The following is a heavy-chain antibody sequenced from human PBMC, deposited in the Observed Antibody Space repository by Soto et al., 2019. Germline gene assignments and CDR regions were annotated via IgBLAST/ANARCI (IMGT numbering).Heavy chain of an antibody. Sequence: PGGSLRLSCVASGFTFSSYSMNWVRQAPGKGLEWVSYISSSSSSRYYADSVKGRFTISRDNSRNTLFLQMNSLRAEDTAVYYCARDYYKYYYSSGYCRFQAYCGQGTLVTGSS. D-gene: IGHD3-22*01. V-gene: IGHV3-48*01. CDR1: GFTFSSYS. J-gene: IGHJ4*02. CDR3: ARDYYKYYYSSGYCRFQAY. CDR2: ISSSSSSR.